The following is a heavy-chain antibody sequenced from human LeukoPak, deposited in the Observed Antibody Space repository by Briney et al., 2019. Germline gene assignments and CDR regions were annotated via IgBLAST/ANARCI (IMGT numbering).Heavy chain of an antibody. CDR2: IGTYNGDT. D-gene: IGHD6-19*01. CDR3: ARDPSNTSGWYIYFDF. J-gene: IGHJ4*02. Sequence: YXIXWVQXAPGQGLEWMGWIGTYNGDTKYAQKLQGRFTMTSDTSTSTAYMELRSLTSDDTAVYYCARDPSNTSGWYIYFDFWGQGTLVTVSS. CDR1: YX. V-gene: IGHV1-18*01.